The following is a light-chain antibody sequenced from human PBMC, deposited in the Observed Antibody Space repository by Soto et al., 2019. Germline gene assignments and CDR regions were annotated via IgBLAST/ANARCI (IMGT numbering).Light chain of an antibody. CDR2: EAS. J-gene: IGKJ2*01. Sequence: IQMTQSPSSLSAFVGDSVTISCRASQNINKNLNWYQQKSGKAASLLMYEASTLQSGVPSRFSGSGSGTDFTLAITNLQPEDFATYYCQQSFHTPSTFAQGTKLEI. CDR1: QNINKN. V-gene: IGKV1-39*01. CDR3: QQSFHTPST.